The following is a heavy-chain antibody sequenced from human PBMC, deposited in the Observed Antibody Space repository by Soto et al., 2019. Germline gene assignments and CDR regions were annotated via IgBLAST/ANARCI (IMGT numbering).Heavy chain of an antibody. CDR3: ARDPPCSGGSCYSFDY. V-gene: IGHV1-8*01. D-gene: IGHD2-15*01. CDR2: MNPNSGST. CDR1: GYTFTSYD. Sequence: GASVKVSCKASGYTFTSYDINWVRQATGQGLEWMGWMNPNSGSTNYAQKFQGRVTMTRNTSISTAYMELSRLRSDDTAVYYCARDPPCSGGSCYSFDYWGRGTLVTVSS. J-gene: IGHJ4*02.